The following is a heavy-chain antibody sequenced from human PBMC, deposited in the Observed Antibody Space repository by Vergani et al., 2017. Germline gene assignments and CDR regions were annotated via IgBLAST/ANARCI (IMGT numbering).Heavy chain of an antibody. Sequence: VQLVQSGAEVKKPGASVKVSCKASGYTFTGYYMHWVRPAPGQGLEWMGGIIPIFGTANYAQKFQGRVTITADTSTSPAYMELSSLRSEDTAVYYCASGQRIAASWDYWGQGTLVTVSS. D-gene: IGHD6-13*01. CDR2: IIPIFGTA. V-gene: IGHV1-69*06. CDR3: ASGQRIAASWDY. CDR1: GYTFTGYY. J-gene: IGHJ4*02.